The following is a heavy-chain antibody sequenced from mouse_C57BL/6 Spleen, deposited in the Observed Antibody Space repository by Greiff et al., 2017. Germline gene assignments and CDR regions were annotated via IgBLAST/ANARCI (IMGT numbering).Heavy chain of an antibody. CDR1: GYTFTDYN. J-gene: IGHJ3*01. Sequence: EVQLQQSGPELVKPGASVKMSCKASGYTFTDYNMHWVKQSHGKGLEWIGYINPNNGGTSYNQKFKGKATLTVNKSSSTAYMELRSLTSEDSAVYYCAPYYYGSSYGFAYWGQGTLVTVSA. D-gene: IGHD1-1*01. CDR2: INPNNGGT. CDR3: APYYYGSSYGFAY. V-gene: IGHV1-22*01.